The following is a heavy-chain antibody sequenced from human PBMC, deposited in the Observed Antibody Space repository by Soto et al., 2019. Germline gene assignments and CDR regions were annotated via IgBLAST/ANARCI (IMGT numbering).Heavy chain of an antibody. J-gene: IGHJ4*01. CDR1: GGSISGSD. Sequence: SETLSLTCSVSGGSISGSDWSGIRQSPGKGLEWLGYVYYTGSTNYSPSLRSRVSISVDTSKNEFSLRLRSVTAADTAVYFCARSVAVPGAHIDYWGHGTQVTLSS. V-gene: IGHV4-59*01. D-gene: IGHD6-19*01. CDR2: VYYTGST. CDR3: ARSVAVPGAHIDY.